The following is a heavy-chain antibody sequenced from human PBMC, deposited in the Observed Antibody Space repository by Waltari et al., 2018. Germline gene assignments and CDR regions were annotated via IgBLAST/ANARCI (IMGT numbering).Heavy chain of an antibody. D-gene: IGHD6-19*01. Sequence: QLQLQESGPGLVKPSETLSLTCTVSGGSISSSSYYWGWIRQPPGKGLEWIGSIYYSGSTYSNPSLKSRVTISVDTSKNQFSLKLSSVTAADTAVYYCARGSYSSGWYIGYWGQGTLVTVSS. CDR3: ARGSYSSGWYIGY. J-gene: IGHJ4*02. CDR1: GGSISSSSYY. V-gene: IGHV4-39*07. CDR2: IYYSGST.